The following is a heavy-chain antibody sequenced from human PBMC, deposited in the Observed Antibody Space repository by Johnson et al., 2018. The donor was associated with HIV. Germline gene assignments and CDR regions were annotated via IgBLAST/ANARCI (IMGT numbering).Heavy chain of an antibody. CDR2: ISISGSTI. Sequence: QEKLVESGGGLVKPGGSLRLSCAASGFTFSDYYMSWIRQTPGKGLEWVSYISISGSTIYYADSVKGRFTISRDNAKNSLYLQMNSLRAEDTAVYYCAKGRLVGATTYDAFDIWGQGTMVTVSS. CDR3: AKGRLVGATTYDAFDI. V-gene: IGHV3-11*04. CDR1: GFTFSDYY. J-gene: IGHJ3*02. D-gene: IGHD1-26*01.